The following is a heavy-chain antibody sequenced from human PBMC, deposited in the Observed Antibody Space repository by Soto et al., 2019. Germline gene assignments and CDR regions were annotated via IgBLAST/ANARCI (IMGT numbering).Heavy chain of an antibody. V-gene: IGHV1-46*01. D-gene: IGHD6-6*01. CDR3: ASEYSSSSGFHYYYGMDV. CDR1: GYTFTSYY. J-gene: IGHJ6*02. Sequence: ASVKVSCKASGYTFTSYYMHWVRQAPGQGLEWMGIINPSGGSTSYAQKFQGRVTMTRDTSTSTVYMELSSLRSEDTAVYYCASEYSSSSGFHYYYGMDVWGQGTTVTVSS. CDR2: INPSGGST.